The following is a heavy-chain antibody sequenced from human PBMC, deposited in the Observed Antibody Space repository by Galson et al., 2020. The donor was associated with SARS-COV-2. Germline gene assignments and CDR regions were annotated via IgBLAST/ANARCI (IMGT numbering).Heavy chain of an antibody. CDR2: ISAGGRYT. D-gene: IGHD3-16*01. J-gene: IGHJ6*02. V-gene: IGHV3-23*01. Sequence: GGSLRLSCAASGGKFSNSAMSWVRQAPGRGLEWVSGISAGGRYTDYGDSVRGRFTISRDNSKSTLYLQMNTLRAQDTAVYYCAQNAGFGDQGYFYGMDVWGQGITVTVSS. CDR1: GGKFSNSA. CDR3: AQNAGFGDQGYFYGMDV.